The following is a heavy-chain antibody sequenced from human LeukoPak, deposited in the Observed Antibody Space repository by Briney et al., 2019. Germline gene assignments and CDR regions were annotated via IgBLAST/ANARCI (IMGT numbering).Heavy chain of an antibody. V-gene: IGHV1-69*05. J-gene: IGHJ4*02. CDR2: IIPIFGTA. CDR3: AGSTGYCSGGSCSAFGY. Sequence: GASVKVSCKASGGTFSSYAISWVRQAPGQGLEWMGRIIPIFGTANYAQKFQGRVTITTDESTSTAYMELSSLRSEDTAVYYCAGSTGYCSGGSCSAFGYWGQGTLVTVSS. D-gene: IGHD2-15*01. CDR1: GGTFSSYA.